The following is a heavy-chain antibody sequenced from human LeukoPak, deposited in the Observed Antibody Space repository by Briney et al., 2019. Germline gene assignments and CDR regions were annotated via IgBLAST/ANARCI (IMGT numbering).Heavy chain of an antibody. Sequence: SETLSLTCTVSGGSISSYYWSWIRQPPGKGLEWIGYIYYSGSTNYNPSLKSRVTISVDTSKNQFSLKLSSVTAADTAVYYCARTDSSGWYYSDYWGQGTLVTVSS. CDR3: ARTDSSGWYYSDY. CDR1: GGSISSYY. V-gene: IGHV4-59*01. D-gene: IGHD6-19*01. J-gene: IGHJ4*02. CDR2: IYYSGST.